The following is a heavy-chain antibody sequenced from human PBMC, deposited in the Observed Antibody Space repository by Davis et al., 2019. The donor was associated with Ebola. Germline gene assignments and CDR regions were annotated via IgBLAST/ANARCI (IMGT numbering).Heavy chain of an antibody. V-gene: IGHV4-61*01. D-gene: IGHD2-8*02. Sequence: SETRSLTCTVSGGSVNSGSYYWTWIRQPPGKGLEWIGNVYYSGTTTYNPSLKSPVTISVDTSENQFSLNLISVTAADTAVYYCARDYWATEGAFDVWGQGTLVTVAS. CDR3: ARDYWATEGAFDV. J-gene: IGHJ3*01. CDR1: GGSVNSGSYY. CDR2: VYYSGTT.